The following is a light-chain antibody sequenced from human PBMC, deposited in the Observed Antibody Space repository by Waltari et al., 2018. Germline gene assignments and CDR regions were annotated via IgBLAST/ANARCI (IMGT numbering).Light chain of an antibody. CDR3: QTWGTVVHVV. V-gene: IGLV4-69*01. CDR1: SGHSTYA. CDR2: VHSGDTQ. Sequence: QVVLTQQPSASASREASVTHTSTLSSGHSTYAIARHTQPGKSQRFLMKVHSGDTQIKGARIPDRFTGSSSGSERYLTISSLQSDDEAYYYCQTWGTVVHVVFGGGTKLTVL. J-gene: IGLJ2*01.